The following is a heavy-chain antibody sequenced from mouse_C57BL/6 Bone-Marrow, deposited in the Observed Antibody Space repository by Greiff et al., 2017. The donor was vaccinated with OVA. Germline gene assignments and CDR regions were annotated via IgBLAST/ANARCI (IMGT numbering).Heavy chain of an antibody. CDR2: IYPCSGYT. Sequence: VQGVESGAELAKPGVSVKLSCKASGYTFISYWMHGVKQWPGQGLEWIGYIYPCSGYTKFNQKFKDKATLTADKSSSTAYMQLSSLTYGDSAVYYCAREGWLAMDYWGQGTSVTVSS. V-gene: IGHV1-7*01. CDR3: AREGWLAMDY. D-gene: IGHD1-1*02. CDR1: GYTFISYW. J-gene: IGHJ4*01.